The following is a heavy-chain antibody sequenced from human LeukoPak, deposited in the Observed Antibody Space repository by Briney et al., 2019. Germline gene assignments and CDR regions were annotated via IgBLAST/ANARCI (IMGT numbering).Heavy chain of an antibody. D-gene: IGHD2-21*01. CDR1: GYTFTSYY. CDR3: ATAPAGYFIDY. J-gene: IGHJ4*02. CDR2: INPSGGST. Sequence: ASVKVSCKASGYTFTSYYMHWVRQAPGQGLEWMGIINPSGGSTSYAQKFQGRVTMTEDTSTDTAYMELSSLRSEDTAVYYCATAPAGYFIDYWGQGTLVTVSS. V-gene: IGHV1-46*01.